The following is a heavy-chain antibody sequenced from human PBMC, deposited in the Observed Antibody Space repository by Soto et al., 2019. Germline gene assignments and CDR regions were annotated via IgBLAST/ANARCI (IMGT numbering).Heavy chain of an antibody. CDR2: IYSGGTT. Sequence: GGSLRLSCAASGFTVSNNYMSWVRQAPGKGLEWVSVIYSGGTTFYADSVKGRFTISRDNSKNTLYLVMNSLRAEDTAVYYCARDLVGGPSDYWGQGTQVTVSS. CDR1: GFTVSNNY. J-gene: IGHJ4*02. D-gene: IGHD3-10*01. CDR3: ARDLVGGPSDY. V-gene: IGHV3-66*01.